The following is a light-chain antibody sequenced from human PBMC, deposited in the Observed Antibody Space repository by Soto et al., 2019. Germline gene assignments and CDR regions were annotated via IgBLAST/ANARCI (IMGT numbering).Light chain of an antibody. J-gene: IGKJ1*01. CDR3: QQYSDYPWT. V-gene: IGKV1-5*03. CDR2: KAS. Sequence: DIQMTQSPSTLSASVGDRVTITCRASQSINSWLAWYQQKLGKAPNLLISKASSLESGVPSRFSGSESGTEFTLTISSLQPDDFATYYCQQYSDYPWTFGQGTKVEIK. CDR1: QSINSW.